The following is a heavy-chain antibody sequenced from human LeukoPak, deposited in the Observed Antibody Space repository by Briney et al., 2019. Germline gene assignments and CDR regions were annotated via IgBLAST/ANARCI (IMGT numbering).Heavy chain of an antibody. CDR2: IGTAGDT. V-gene: IGHV3-13*01. CDR1: GFTFSSHD. Sequence: GGSLRLSCAASGFTFSSHDMHWVRQATGKGLEWVSTIGTAGDTYYPGSVKGRFTISRENAKNSLYLQMNILKAGDTAMYYCARGEFWFDPWGQGTLVTVSS. J-gene: IGHJ5*02. CDR3: ARGEFWFDP.